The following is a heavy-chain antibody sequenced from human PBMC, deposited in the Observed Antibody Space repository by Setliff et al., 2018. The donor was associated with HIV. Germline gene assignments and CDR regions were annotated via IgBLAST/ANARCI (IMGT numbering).Heavy chain of an antibody. D-gene: IGHD6-13*01. J-gene: IGHJ1*01. CDR2: IYYSGNT. Sequence: PSETLSLTCTVSGGSIKSSSYYWGWIRQPPGRGLEWIGSIYYSGNTYYNPSLKSRVTISVDTSRSQFSLRLSSVTAADTAIYYCARVPTSSWYVTTQRTKEYFQQWGQGTLVTVSS. V-gene: IGHV4-39*07. CDR3: ARVPTSSWYVTTQRTKEYFQQ. CDR1: GGSIKSSSYY.